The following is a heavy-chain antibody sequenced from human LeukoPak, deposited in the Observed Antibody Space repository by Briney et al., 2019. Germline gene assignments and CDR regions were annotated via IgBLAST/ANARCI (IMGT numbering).Heavy chain of an antibody. CDR2: INHSGST. CDR1: GGSFSGYY. J-gene: IGHJ3*02. D-gene: IGHD3-10*01. V-gene: IGHV4-34*01. CDR3: ARDSPTYYYGSGTRRGAFDI. Sequence: SETLSLTCAVYGGSFSGYYWSWIRQPPGKGLEWIGEINHSGSTNYNPSLKSRVTISVDTSKNQFSLKLSSVTAADTAVYYCARDSPTYYYGSGTRRGAFDIWGQGTMVTVSS.